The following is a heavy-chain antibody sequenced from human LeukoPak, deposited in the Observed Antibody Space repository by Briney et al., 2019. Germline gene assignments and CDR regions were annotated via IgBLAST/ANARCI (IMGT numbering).Heavy chain of an antibody. J-gene: IGHJ4*02. Sequence: GGSLRLSCAASVFTFSSYSMNWVRQAPGKGLEWVSSISSRSSYIYYADSVKGRFTISRDNAKSSLYLQMDSLRAEDTAVYYCARGGSGNYYFDYWGQGTLVTVSS. CDR3: ARGGSGNYYFDY. V-gene: IGHV3-21*01. CDR2: ISSRSSYI. CDR1: VFTFSSYS. D-gene: IGHD3-10*01.